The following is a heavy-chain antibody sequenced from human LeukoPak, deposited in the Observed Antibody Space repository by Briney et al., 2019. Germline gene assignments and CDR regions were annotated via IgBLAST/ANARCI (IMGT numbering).Heavy chain of an antibody. D-gene: IGHD3-22*01. Sequence: ASVKVSCKASGYTFTSYGISWVRQAPGQGLEWMGWISAYNGNTNYAQKLQGRVTITADESTSTAYMELSSLRSEDTAVYYCARATYYYDSSGYSLFGYWGQGTLVTVSS. J-gene: IGHJ4*02. V-gene: IGHV1-18*01. CDR1: GYTFTSYG. CDR2: ISAYNGNT. CDR3: ARATYYYDSSGYSLFGY.